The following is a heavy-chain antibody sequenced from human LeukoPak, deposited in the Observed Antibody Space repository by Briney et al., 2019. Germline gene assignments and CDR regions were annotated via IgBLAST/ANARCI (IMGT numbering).Heavy chain of an antibody. Sequence: GGSLRLSCAASGFTFSSYAMSWVRQAPGEGLEWVSAITSGGSTYYADSVKGRFTISRDNSKNTLYLQMNSLRAEDTAVYYCAKDQTTRADFDYWGQGTLVTVSS. CDR1: GFTFSSYA. J-gene: IGHJ4*02. V-gene: IGHV3-23*01. CDR3: AKDQTTRADFDY. CDR2: ITSGGST. D-gene: IGHD4-17*01.